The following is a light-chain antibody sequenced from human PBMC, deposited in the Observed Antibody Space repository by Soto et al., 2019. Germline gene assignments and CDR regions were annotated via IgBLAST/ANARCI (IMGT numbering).Light chain of an antibody. CDR1: QSVLYSSNNKNY. J-gene: IGKJ2*01. Sequence: DIVMTQSPDSLAVSLGERATINCKSSQSVLYSSNNKNYLAWYQQKQGQHPKLLFYWASTRKSGVPDRFSGSGSWTDFTLTISSLQAEDVAVYYCQQYYTTPYTFGQGTKLEFK. CDR3: QQYYTTPYT. CDR2: WAS. V-gene: IGKV4-1*01.